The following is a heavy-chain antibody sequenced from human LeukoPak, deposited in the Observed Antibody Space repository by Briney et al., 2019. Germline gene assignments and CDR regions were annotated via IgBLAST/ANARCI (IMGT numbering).Heavy chain of an antibody. CDR3: ARSPAGGRYYFDY. CDR2: IYYSGST. CDR1: GGSISSSSYY. J-gene: IGHJ4*02. V-gene: IGHV4-39*07. Sequence: SETLSLTCTVSGGSISSSSYYWGWIRQPPGKGLEWIGSIYYSGSTYYNSSLKSRVTISVDTSKNQFSLKLSSVTAADTAVYYCARSPAGGRYYFDYWGQGTLVTVSS. D-gene: IGHD3-16*01.